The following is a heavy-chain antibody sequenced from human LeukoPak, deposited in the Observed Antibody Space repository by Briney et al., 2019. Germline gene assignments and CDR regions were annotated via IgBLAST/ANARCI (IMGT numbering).Heavy chain of an antibody. J-gene: IGHJ3*01. CDR3: ARDRRREGVHAFDV. Sequence: PSETLSLTCAVSGASLSAYCWSWIRQPPEKGLEWVGEINHSGSTNYNPSLKSRVTISLDTSKNQFSLKLTSVTAADAAVYYCARDRRREGVHAFDVWGRGTMVTVSS. D-gene: IGHD1-14*01. V-gene: IGHV4-34*01. CDR1: GASLSAYC. CDR2: INHSGST.